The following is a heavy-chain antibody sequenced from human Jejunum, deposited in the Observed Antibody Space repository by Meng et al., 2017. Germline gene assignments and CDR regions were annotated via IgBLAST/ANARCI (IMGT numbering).Heavy chain of an antibody. J-gene: IGHJ4*02. V-gene: IGHV3-7*01. CDR2: IKQDGSKL. D-gene: IGHD6-6*01. CDR3: ARQDLASVSSPDY. CDR1: GFTFNNYW. Sequence: ESLKISCAASGFTFNNYWMTWLRHAPGKGLEWVANIKQDGSKLYYLDSVKGRFTISRDNAENSLYLQMNSLRAEDTAVYYCARQDLASVSSPDYWGQGTLVTVSS.